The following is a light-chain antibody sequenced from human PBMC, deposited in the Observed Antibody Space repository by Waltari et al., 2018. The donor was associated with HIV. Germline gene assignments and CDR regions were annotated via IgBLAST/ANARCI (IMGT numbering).Light chain of an antibody. CDR2: RND. J-gene: IGLJ2*01. V-gene: IGLV1-47*01. CDR3: AAWDDGLSGVV. CDR1: SSHIGSTF. Sequence: QSVLTQPPSASGTPRPRVTISCSGSSSHIGSTFVYWSQQQFPGTAPILLIYRNDQRPSGVPDRFSGSKSGTSASLAISGLRSEDEADYYCAAWDDGLSGVVFGGGAKLTVL.